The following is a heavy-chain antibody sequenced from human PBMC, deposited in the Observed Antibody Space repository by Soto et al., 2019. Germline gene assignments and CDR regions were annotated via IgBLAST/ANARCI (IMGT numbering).Heavy chain of an antibody. J-gene: IGHJ4*02. CDR2: IWYDGSNK. V-gene: IGHV3-33*01. D-gene: IGHD6-19*01. Sequence: GGSLRLSCAASGFTFSSYGMHWVRQAPGKGLEWVAVIWYDGSNKYYAESVKGRFTISRDNSKNTLYLQMNSLRAEDTAVYYCARGSDVGSGWQLTADYWGQGTLVTVYS. CDR3: ARGSDVGSGWQLTADY. CDR1: GFTFSSYG.